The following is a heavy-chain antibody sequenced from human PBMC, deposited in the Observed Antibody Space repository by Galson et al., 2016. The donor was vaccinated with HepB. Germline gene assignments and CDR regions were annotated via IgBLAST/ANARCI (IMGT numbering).Heavy chain of an antibody. Sequence: SLRLSCAASGFPFSSYGIHWVRQAPGKGLEWVAVIWYDGSRKYYVGSVRGRFTISRDNLKNMVYLQMNSLRAEDTAVYYCARDRRSGSYGDDFHIWGQGTMVTVSS. CDR1: GFPFSSYG. V-gene: IGHV3-33*01. CDR3: ARDRRSGSYGDDFHI. CDR2: IWYDGSRK. J-gene: IGHJ3*02. D-gene: IGHD1-26*01.